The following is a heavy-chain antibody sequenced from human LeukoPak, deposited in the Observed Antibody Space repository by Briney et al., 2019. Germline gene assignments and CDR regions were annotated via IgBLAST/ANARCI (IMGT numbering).Heavy chain of an antibody. Sequence: PGGSLRLSCAASGFTFSSYSMNWVRQAPGKGLEWVSSISSSSSYIYYADSVKGRFTISRDNAKNSLYPQMNSLRAEDTAVYYCARDPIVLTHYWGQGTLVTVSS. CDR2: ISSSSSYI. CDR1: GFTFSSYS. CDR3: ARDPIVLTHY. D-gene: IGHD2-8*01. V-gene: IGHV3-21*01. J-gene: IGHJ4*02.